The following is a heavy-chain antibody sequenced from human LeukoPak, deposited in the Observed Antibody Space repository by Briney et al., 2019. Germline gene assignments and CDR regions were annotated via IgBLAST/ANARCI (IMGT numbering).Heavy chain of an antibody. J-gene: IGHJ3*02. CDR3: ARATPDIVVVVSSHHDAFDT. V-gene: IGHV4-4*07. D-gene: IGHD2-15*01. CDR1: GGSISSYY. Sequence: PSETLSLTCTVSGGSISSYYWSWIRQPAGKGLEWIGRIYTSGSTNYNPSLKSRVTMSVDTSKNQFSLKLSSVAAADTAVYYCARATPDIVVVVSSHHDAFDTWGQGTMVTVSS. CDR2: IYTSGST.